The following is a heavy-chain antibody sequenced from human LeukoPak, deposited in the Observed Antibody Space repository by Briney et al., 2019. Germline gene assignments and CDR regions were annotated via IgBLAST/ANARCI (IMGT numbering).Heavy chain of an antibody. CDR2: IKQDGSEK. V-gene: IGHV3-7*01. Sequence: PGGSLRLSCAASGFTFSRYWMGWVGQAPGKGLDGVANIKQDGSEKYYVDSVKGRFTISRDNAKNSLYLQMNSLRAEDTAVYYCARDRYGSGGYYPAHFDYWGQGTLVTVSS. CDR3: ARDRYGSGGYYPAHFDY. CDR1: GFTFSRYW. D-gene: IGHD3-10*01. J-gene: IGHJ4*02.